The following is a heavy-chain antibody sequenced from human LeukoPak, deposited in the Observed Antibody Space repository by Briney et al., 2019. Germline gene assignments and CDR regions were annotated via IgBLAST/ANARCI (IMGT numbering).Heavy chain of an antibody. CDR1: GFTFSGSA. J-gene: IGHJ4*02. CDR3: TSPSGYSSGWFPSY. Sequence: GGSLRLSCAASGFTFSGSAMHWVRQASGKGLEWVGRIRSKANSYATAYAASVKGRFTISRDDSKNTAYLQMNSLKTEDTAVYYCTSPSGYSSGWFPSYWGQGPLVTVSS. D-gene: IGHD6-19*01. V-gene: IGHV3-73*01. CDR2: IRSKANSYAT.